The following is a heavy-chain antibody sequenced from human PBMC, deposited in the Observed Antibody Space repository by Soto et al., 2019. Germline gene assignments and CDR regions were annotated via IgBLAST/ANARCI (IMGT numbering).Heavy chain of an antibody. Sequence: AVGSLRLSCEASGFTFSTYNMIWVRQAPGKGLEWVSYINIGSSSIYADSVKGRFTISRDNARNSLYLQMNSLRDEDTAVYYCARVVDGVSGADYWGQGTLVTVSS. CDR2: INIGSSS. J-gene: IGHJ4*02. V-gene: IGHV3-48*02. CDR1: GFTFSTYN. D-gene: IGHD2-15*01. CDR3: ARVVDGVSGADY.